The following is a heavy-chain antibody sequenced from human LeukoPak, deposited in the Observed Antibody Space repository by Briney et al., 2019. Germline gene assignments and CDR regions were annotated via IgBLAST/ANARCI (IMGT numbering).Heavy chain of an antibody. CDR1: GGSFSGYY. J-gene: IGHJ4*02. D-gene: IGHD1-26*01. CDR3: ARGKEELQDFDY. Sequence: SETLSLTCAVYGGSFSGYYWSWIRQPPGKGLEWIGEINHSGSTNYNPSLKSRVTISVDTSKNQFSLELSSVTAADTAVYYCARGKEELQDFDYWGQGTLVTVSS. V-gene: IGHV4-34*01. CDR2: INHSGST.